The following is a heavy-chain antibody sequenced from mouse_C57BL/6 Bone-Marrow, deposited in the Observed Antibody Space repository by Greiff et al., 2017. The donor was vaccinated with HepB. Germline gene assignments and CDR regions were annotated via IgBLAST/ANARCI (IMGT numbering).Heavy chain of an antibody. J-gene: IGHJ2*01. Sequence: QVQLQQPGAELVMPGASVKLSCKASGYTFTSYWMHWVKQRPGQGLEWIGEIDPSDSYTNYNQKFKGKSTLTVDKSSSTAYMQLSSLTSEDSAVYKCGRHLQGNVEDRGKGTTLTVDS. CDR1: GYTFTSYW. V-gene: IGHV1-69*01. CDR3: GRHLQGNVED. CDR2: IDPSDSYT. D-gene: IGHD5-1*01.